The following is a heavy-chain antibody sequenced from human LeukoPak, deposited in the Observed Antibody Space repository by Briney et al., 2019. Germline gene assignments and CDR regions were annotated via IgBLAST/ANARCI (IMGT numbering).Heavy chain of an antibody. CDR1: GFTFSSYG. Sequence: PGGSLRLSCAASGFTFSSYGMHWVRQAPGKGLEWVAFIRYDGSNKYYADSVKGRFTISRDNSKNTLYLQMNSLRAEDTAVYYCAKALGPILERFMDVWGKGTTVTVSS. D-gene: IGHD1-1*01. V-gene: IGHV3-30*02. J-gene: IGHJ6*03. CDR2: IRYDGSNK. CDR3: AKALGPILERFMDV.